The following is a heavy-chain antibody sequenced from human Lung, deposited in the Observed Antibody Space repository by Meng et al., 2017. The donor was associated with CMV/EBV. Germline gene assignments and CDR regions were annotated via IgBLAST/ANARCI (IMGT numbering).Heavy chain of an antibody. Sequence: QITLKESGPTLVKSTQTLTLPWLFPGLSLRTSGVGVAWLRQPPGKALEWLALVYWDDDKRYRPSLRSRLTITKDTSKNQAVLLMTDMDPEDTGTYYCAHRPTDYGSKFDYWEQGSLGTVVS. CDR3: AHRPTDYGSKFDY. CDR1: GLSLRTSGVG. D-gene: IGHD3-16*01. J-gene: IGHJ4*02. CDR2: VYWDDDK. V-gene: IGHV2-5*02.